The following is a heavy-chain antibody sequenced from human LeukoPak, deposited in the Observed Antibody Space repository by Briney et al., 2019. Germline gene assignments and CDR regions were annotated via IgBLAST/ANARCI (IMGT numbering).Heavy chain of an antibody. V-gene: IGHV4-59*08. CDR1: GGSISSYY. J-gene: IGHJ4*02. D-gene: IGHD6-19*01. CDR2: IYYSGST. CDR3: ARWYNSGCLDY. Sequence: KPSETLSLTCTVSGGSISSYYWSWIRQPPGKGLEWIGYIYYSGSTNYNPSLKSRVTISVDTSKNQFSLKLTSVTAADTAVYYCARWYNSGCLDYWGQGTLVTVSS.